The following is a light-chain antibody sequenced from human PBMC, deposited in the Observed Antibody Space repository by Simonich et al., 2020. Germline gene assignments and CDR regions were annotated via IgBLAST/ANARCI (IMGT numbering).Light chain of an antibody. CDR2: DVS. CDR3: SSYTSSSTLV. Sequence: QSALTQPASVSGSPGQSITISCTGTSSDVGGYNYVSWYQQHPGKAPKLMIYDVSKRPSGVSNRVSGCKSGNTASLTISGLQAEDEADYYCSSYTSSSTLVFGGGTKLTVL. J-gene: IGLJ3*02. CDR1: SSDVGGYNY. V-gene: IGLV2-14*01.